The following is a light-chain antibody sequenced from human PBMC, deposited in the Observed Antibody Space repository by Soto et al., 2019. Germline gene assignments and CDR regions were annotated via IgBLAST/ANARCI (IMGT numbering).Light chain of an antibody. V-gene: IGKV3-20*01. CDR3: QQYGSSGT. CDR1: QSVSNNY. CDR2: GAS. Sequence: IVLTQSPGTLSXXXGXXXTXXXRASQSVSNNYLAWYQQKPGQAPRLLIYGASNRATGIPDRFSGSGSGTDFTLTISRLEPEDFAVYYCQQYGSSGTFGQGTKVDIK. J-gene: IGKJ1*01.